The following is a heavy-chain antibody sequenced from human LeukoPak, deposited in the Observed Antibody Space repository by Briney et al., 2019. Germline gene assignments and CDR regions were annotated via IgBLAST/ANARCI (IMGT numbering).Heavy chain of an antibody. V-gene: IGHV4-59*01. CDR3: ARAYGTIDY. CDR2: IYYSGST. D-gene: IGHD2-8*01. J-gene: IGHJ4*02. CDR1: GGSMSGYY. Sequence: SETLSLTCTVSGGSMSGYYWSWIRQPPGKGLEWLGYIYYSGSTNYSPSLKSRVTISLDTSKNQFSLRLSSVTAADTAIYYCARAYGTIDYWGQGTLVTVSS.